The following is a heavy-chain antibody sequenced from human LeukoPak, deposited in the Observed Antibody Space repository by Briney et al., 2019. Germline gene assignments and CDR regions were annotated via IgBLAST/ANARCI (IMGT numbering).Heavy chain of an antibody. Sequence: GSLRLSCAASGFTFSSYAMSWVRQAPGKGLEWVSSISGNGASTYYADSVKGRFTISRDNSKNTLYLHMNSLRAEDTAVYYCAKDRGNYEGLYDYWGQGTLVTVSS. D-gene: IGHD1-7*01. CDR3: AKDRGNYEGLYDY. J-gene: IGHJ4*02. CDR2: ISGNGAST. CDR1: GFTFSSYA. V-gene: IGHV3-23*01.